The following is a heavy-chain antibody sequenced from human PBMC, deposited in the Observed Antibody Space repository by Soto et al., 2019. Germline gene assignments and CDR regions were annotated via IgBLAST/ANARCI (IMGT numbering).Heavy chain of an antibody. Sequence: EVQLLEAGGGLVQPGGSLRLSCAASGFTFSSYAMSWVRQAPGTGLEWVSGISGSGGITECADSVKGRFTISRDNSKNTLYLPVNSLRAEDREVYYCVKRGGRGAAKKAEYFQHGGQGTLVTVPS. CDR3: VKRGGRGAAKKAEYFQH. CDR2: ISGSGGIT. CDR1: GFTFSSYA. D-gene: IGHD3-16*01. J-gene: IGHJ1*01. V-gene: IGHV3-23*01.